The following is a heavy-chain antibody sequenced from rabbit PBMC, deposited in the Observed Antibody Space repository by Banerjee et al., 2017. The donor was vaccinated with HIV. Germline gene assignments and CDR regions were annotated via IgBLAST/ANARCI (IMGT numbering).Heavy chain of an antibody. CDR1: GFSFSSSYY. CDR2: IYVGVSGNT. J-gene: IGHJ4*01. D-gene: IGHD8-1*01. CDR3: ARGGSSDYTYFNL. Sequence: QSLEESGGGLVQPGASLTLTCTASGFSFSSSYYMCWVRQAPGKGLEWIACIYVGVSGNTYYASWAKGRFTISKTSSTTVTLQMTSLTAADTATYFCARGGSSDYTYFNLWGPGTLVTVS. V-gene: IGHV1S40*01.